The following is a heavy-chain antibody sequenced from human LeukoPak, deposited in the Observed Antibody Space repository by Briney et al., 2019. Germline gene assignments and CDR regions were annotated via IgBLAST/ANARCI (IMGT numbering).Heavy chain of an antibody. V-gene: IGHV1-8*01. CDR2: MNPNSGNT. CDR3: ARDGGYSYGHDY. CDR1: GYSFTSYD. D-gene: IGHD5-18*01. J-gene: IGHJ4*02. Sequence: ASVKVSCKASGYSFTSYDINWVRQATGQGLEWMEWMNPNSGNTGYAQKFQGRVTMTRDTSISTAYMELSRLRSDDTAVYYCARDGGYSYGHDYWGQGTLVTVSS.